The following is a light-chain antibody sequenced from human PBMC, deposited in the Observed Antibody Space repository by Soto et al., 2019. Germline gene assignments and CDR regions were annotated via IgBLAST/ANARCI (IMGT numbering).Light chain of an antibody. CDR2: EVS. Sequence: QSFLTQPSSLSGSPGQSITISCTGTISDVGGYNYVSWYQLHPGKAPKLMVYEVSNRPSGVSNRFSGSKSGNTASLTISGLQAEDEADYYCSSYTSSTAYVYRTGTKVNVL. J-gene: IGLJ1*01. CDR3: SSYTSSTAYV. V-gene: IGLV2-14*01. CDR1: ISDVGGYNY.